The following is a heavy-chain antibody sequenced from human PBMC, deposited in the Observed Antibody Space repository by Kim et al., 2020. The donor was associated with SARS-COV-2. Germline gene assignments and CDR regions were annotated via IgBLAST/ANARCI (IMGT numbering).Heavy chain of an antibody. CDR3: ARVMRQQQVRRYYFDY. CDR1: GGSFSGYY. D-gene: IGHD6-13*01. Sequence: SETLSLTCAVHGGSFSGYYWIWIRQPPGKGLEWIGEINHSGSTNYNPSLKSRVTISVDTSKNPFSLKLSSVTAADTAVYYCARVMRQQQVRRYYFDYWCQGTLVTASS. J-gene: IGHJ4*02. CDR2: INHSGST. V-gene: IGHV4-34*01.